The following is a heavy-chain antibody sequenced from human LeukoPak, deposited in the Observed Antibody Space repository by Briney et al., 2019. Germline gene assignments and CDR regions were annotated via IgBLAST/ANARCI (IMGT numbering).Heavy chain of an antibody. V-gene: IGHV4-59*01. D-gene: IGHD6-19*01. J-gene: IGHJ4*02. Sequence: PSETLSLTCTVSRGSISSYYWTWIRQPPGKGPEWIGYIYYSGSTNYSPSLKSRVTISVDTSKNQFSLRLNSVTAADTAVYYCARIMGSGWYPLDYWGQGTLVTVSS. CDR2: IYYSGST. CDR3: ARIMGSGWYPLDY. CDR1: RGSISSYY.